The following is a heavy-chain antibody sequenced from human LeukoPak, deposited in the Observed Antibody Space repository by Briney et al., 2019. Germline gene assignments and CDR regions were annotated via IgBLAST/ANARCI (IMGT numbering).Heavy chain of an antibody. CDR1: GFTVSSNY. D-gene: IGHD3-16*01. Sequence: GGSLRLSCAASGFTVSSNYVSWVRHAPGKGLEWVSVIYSGGSTYYADSVKGRFTISRDNSKNTLYLQMNSLRAEDTAVYYCARGGGGWLPYDYWGQGTLVTVSS. CDR3: ARGGGGWLPYDY. J-gene: IGHJ4*02. V-gene: IGHV3-66*01. CDR2: IYSGGST.